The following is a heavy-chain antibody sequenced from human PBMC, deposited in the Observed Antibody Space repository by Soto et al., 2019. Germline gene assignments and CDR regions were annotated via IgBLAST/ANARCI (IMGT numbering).Heavy chain of an antibody. CDR3: AKVHYYDGSGSYHYYGMDV. Sequence: LRLSCAASGFPFINYAMSWVRQAPGKGLEWVSAISGSGGSTYYADSVNGRFTISRDNTKNTLYLQMNSLRADDTAVYYCAKVHYYDGSGSYHYYGMDVWGQGTTVTVSS. J-gene: IGHJ6*02. D-gene: IGHD3-22*01. CDR2: ISGSGGST. V-gene: IGHV3-23*01. CDR1: GFPFINYA.